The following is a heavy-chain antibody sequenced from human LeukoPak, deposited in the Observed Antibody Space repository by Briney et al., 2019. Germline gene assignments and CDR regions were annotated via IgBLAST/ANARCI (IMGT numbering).Heavy chain of an antibody. D-gene: IGHD5-18*01. CDR1: GGSISSYY. CDR3: ARSRGYSYGTTFLDY. Sequence: SETLSLTCTVSGGSISSYYWSWIRQPPGKGLEWIGYIYYSGSTYYNPSLKSRVTISVDTSKNQFSLKLSSVTAADTAVYYCARSRGYSYGTTFLDYWGQGTLVTVSS. CDR2: IYYSGST. V-gene: IGHV4-59*08. J-gene: IGHJ4*02.